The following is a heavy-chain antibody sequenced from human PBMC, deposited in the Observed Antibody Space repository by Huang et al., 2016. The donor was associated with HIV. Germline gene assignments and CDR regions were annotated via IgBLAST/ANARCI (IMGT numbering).Heavy chain of an antibody. CDR1: GASIRSGSYY. CDR3: ATWPPGSQMRAFDI. V-gene: IGHV4-61*09. D-gene: IGHD2-15*01. CDR2: IYPSGST. Sequence: QVQLQESGPGLVKPSQTLSLTCTVSGASIRSGSYYGTWIRQPAGKGLEWIGHIYPSGSTNYNPSLKSRVTISIDTAKNHFSLRLNSVTAADTAMYYCATWPPGSQMRAFDIWGPGTMITVSS. J-gene: IGHJ3*02.